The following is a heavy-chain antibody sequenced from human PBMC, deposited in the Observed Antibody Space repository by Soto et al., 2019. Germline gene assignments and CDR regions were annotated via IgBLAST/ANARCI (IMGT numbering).Heavy chain of an antibody. V-gene: IGHV3-33*01. J-gene: IGHJ6*02. CDR1: GFTFSSYG. Sequence: GGSLRLSCAASGFTFSSYGMHWVRQAPGKGLEWVAVIWYDGSNKYYADSVKGRFTISRDNSKNTLYLQMNSLRAEDTAVYYCARDLAAGKPSPYYYYGMDVWGQGTTVTVSS. CDR2: IWYDGSNK. CDR3: ARDLAAGKPSPYYYYGMDV. D-gene: IGHD2-15*01.